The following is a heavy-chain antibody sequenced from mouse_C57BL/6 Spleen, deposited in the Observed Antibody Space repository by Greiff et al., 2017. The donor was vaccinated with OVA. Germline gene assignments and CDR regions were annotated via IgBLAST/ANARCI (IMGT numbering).Heavy chain of an antibody. Sequence: VKLQESGAELARPGASVKLSCKASGYTFTSYGISWVKQRTGQGLEWIGEIYPRSGNTYYNEKFKGKATLTADKSSSTAHMELRSLTSEDSAVYFCARITTVVEEYFDVWGTGTTVTVSS. D-gene: IGHD1-1*01. V-gene: IGHV1-81*01. CDR2: IYPRSGNT. CDR1: GYTFTSYG. J-gene: IGHJ1*03. CDR3: ARITTVVEEYFDV.